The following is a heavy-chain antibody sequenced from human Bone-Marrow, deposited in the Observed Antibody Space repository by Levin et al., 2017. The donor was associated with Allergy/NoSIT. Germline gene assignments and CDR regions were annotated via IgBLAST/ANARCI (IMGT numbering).Heavy chain of an antibody. CDR3: APDWNDVGLDP. CDR2: INPDTGST. J-gene: IGHJ5*02. D-gene: IGHD1-1*01. CDR1: GYTFTDFY. V-gene: IGHV1-2*02. Sequence: PWASVKVSCKTSGYTFTDFYIHWVRQAPGQGLEWMGWINPDTGSTTYNEKFKGRVTMTRDTSISTVYMELRGLTSDDTAVFYCAPDWNDVGLDPWGQGTLVTVSA.